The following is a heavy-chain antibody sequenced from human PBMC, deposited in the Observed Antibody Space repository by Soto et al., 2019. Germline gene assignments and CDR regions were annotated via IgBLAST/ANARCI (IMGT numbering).Heavy chain of an antibody. CDR1: GVSLSTDGVG. V-gene: IGHV2-5*02. Sequence: QITLKESGPTLVKPTQTLTLTCTLSGVSLSTDGVGVAWIRQPPGKAQEWLALVYWDDDQRYRPSMKSRLTITKDTSKNQVVLTMTDMDPVDTATYYCAYRPPRVFGDNWFDPWGQGTLVTVSS. D-gene: IGHD3-3*01. CDR2: VYWDDDQ. CDR3: AYRPPRVFGDNWFDP. J-gene: IGHJ5*02.